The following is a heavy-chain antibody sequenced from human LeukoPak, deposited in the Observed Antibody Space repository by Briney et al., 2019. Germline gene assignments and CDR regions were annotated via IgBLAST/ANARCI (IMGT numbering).Heavy chain of an antibody. CDR2: IRSKAYGGTT. V-gene: IGHV3-49*03. J-gene: IGHJ6*02. CDR1: GFTFGDYA. CDR3: TRVRSGRYYNYYYYGMDV. D-gene: IGHD3-10*01. Sequence: PGGSLRLSCAASGFTFGDYAMSWFRQAPGKGLEWVGFIRSKAYGGTTEYAASVKGRFTISRDDSKSIAYLQMNSLKTEDTAVYYCTRVRSGRYYNYYYYGMDVWGQGTTVTVSS.